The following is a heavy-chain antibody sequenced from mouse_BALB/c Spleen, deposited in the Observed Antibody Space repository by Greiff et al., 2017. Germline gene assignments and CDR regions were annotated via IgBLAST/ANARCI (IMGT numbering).Heavy chain of an antibody. CDR3: ARDWGGNYLDY. J-gene: IGHJ2*01. Sequence: EVQLVESGGGLVKPGGSLKLSCAASGFTFSSYAMSWVRQSPEKRLEWVAEISSGGSYTYYPDTVTGRFTISRDNAKNTLYLEMSSLRSEDTAMYYCARDWGGNYLDYWGQGTTLTVSS. CDR1: GFTFSSYA. CDR2: ISSGGSYT. V-gene: IGHV5-9-4*01.